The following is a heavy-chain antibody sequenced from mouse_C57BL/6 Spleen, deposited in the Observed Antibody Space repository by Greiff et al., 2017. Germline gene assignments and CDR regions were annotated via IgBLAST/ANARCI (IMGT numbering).Heavy chain of an antibody. D-gene: IGHD1-1*01. J-gene: IGHJ3*01. Sequence: EVKLMESGGGLVKPGGSLKLSCAASGFTFSDYGMHWVRQAPEKGLEWVAYISSGSSTIYYADTVKGRFTISRDNAKNTLFLQMTSLRSEDTAMYYCARQDYGSSYWFAYWGQGTLVTVSA. CDR3: ARQDYGSSYWFAY. V-gene: IGHV5-17*01. CDR2: ISSGSSTI. CDR1: GFTFSDYG.